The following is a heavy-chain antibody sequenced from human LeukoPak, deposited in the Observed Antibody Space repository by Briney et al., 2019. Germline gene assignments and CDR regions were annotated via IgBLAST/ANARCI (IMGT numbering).Heavy chain of an antibody. CDR1: GVAFERFA. CDR3: AKGLRVKSLIVDAVDV. Sequence: GGSLRLSCVASGVAFERFAMHWVRQVPGKGLEWISGLTWNSARTLYADSVKGRFTISRDNAKNTLFLQMNSLTVEDTAFYYCAKGLRVKSLIVDAVDVWGRGTMVTVSS. J-gene: IGHJ3*01. CDR2: LTWNSART. D-gene: IGHD1-26*01. V-gene: IGHV3-9*01.